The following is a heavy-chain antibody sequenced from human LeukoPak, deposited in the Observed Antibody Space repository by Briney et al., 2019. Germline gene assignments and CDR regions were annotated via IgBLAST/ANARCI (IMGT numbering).Heavy chain of an antibody. Sequence: GRSLRLSCAGSGFSVSSFGMSWVRQAPGKGLEWISAISVDGETAYYADSVKGRFTISRDNAKNSLYLQMNSLRAEDTAVYYCARDELLWFGHEHYYYGMDIWGQGTTVTVSS. CDR2: ISVDGETA. CDR3: ARDELLWFGHEHYYYGMDI. CDR1: GFSVSSFG. D-gene: IGHD3-10*01. J-gene: IGHJ6*02. V-gene: IGHV3-23*01.